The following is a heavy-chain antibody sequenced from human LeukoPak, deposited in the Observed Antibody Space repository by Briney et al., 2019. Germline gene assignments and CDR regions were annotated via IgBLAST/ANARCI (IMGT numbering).Heavy chain of an antibody. D-gene: IGHD2-2*01. J-gene: IGHJ4*02. CDR3: ATEASCASTSCPGSFDF. CDR1: GFSFSVAW. Sequence: GGSLRLSCAASGFSFSVAWMSWVRQAPGKGLEWVGRIKTKTEGGTAAAPVKGRFIISRDGSKKALYLQINSLKTEDTAVYYCATEASCASTSCPGSFDFWGQGTLVTVSS. CDR2: IKTKTEGGTA. V-gene: IGHV3-15*01.